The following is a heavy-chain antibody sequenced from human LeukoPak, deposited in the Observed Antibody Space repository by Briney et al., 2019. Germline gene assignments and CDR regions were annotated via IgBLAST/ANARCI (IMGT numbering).Heavy chain of an antibody. CDR1: GGSISISTYY. CDR3: ARRPTGSIAVAGNYFDY. CDR2: IYDSATT. D-gene: IGHD6-19*01. J-gene: IGHJ4*02. V-gene: IGHV4-39*01. Sequence: PSETLSLTCTVSGGSISISTYYWGWIRQPRGRGREWIGNIYDSATTYYNPSLKSRATLSVDTSKNLFSQKLSSVTAAGTAVYYCARRPTGSIAVAGNYFDYWGQGTLVTVSS.